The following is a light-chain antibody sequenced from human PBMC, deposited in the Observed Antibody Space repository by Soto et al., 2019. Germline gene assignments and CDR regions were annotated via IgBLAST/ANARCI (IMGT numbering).Light chain of an antibody. CDR1: SKDVGDNDH. J-gene: IGLJ3*02. CDR2: EVN. CDR3: SSYTARGV. Sequence: QSALTQPHSAYGSPGQSVTISCSGTSKDVGDNDHVSWYQQHPGKAPKLLISEVNKRPSGVPDRFSGSKSGNTASLTVSGLRAEDEADYYCSSYTARGVFGGGTKVTVL. V-gene: IGLV2-8*01.